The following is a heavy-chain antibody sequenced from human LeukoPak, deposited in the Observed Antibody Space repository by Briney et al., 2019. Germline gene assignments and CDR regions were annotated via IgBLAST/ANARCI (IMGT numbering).Heavy chain of an antibody. J-gene: IGHJ4*02. CDR2: ISGSGGST. Sequence: GSLRLSCAASGFTFSSYAMSWVRQAPGKGLKWVSAISGSGGSTCYADSVKGRFTISRDNSKNTLYLQMNSLRAEDTAVYYCAKDLAYCGGDCYSAGYYFDYWGQGTLVTVSS. D-gene: IGHD2-21*02. CDR3: AKDLAYCGGDCYSAGYYFDY. V-gene: IGHV3-23*01. CDR1: GFTFSSYA.